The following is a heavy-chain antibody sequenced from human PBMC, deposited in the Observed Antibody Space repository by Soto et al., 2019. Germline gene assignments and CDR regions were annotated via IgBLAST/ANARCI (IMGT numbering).Heavy chain of an antibody. CDR3: AKDPYCSSTSCLGMDV. CDR2: ISWNSGSI. Sequence: GGSLRLSCAASGFTFDDYAMHWVRQAPGKGLEWVSGISWNSGSIGYADSVKGRFTISRDNAKNSLYLQMNSLRAEDTALYYCAKDPYCSSTSCLGMDVWGKGTTVTVSS. CDR1: GFTFDDYA. J-gene: IGHJ6*03. D-gene: IGHD2-2*01. V-gene: IGHV3-9*01.